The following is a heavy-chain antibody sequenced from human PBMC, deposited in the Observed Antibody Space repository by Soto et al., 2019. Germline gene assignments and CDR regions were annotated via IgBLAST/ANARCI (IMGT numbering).Heavy chain of an antibody. V-gene: IGHV2-5*02. CDR2: IYWDDDK. J-gene: IGHJ3*02. CDR3: ARRLRQSGKSWDSGAFDI. D-gene: IGHD1-26*01. CDR1: GFSLSTSGVG. Sequence: QITLQESAPVLVRPTETLTLTCTYSGFSLSTSGVGVGWVRQSPGKALEWLAVIYWDDDKRYMPSLQNRPTVSKDTSRTKVALAMAHLLPMDTGTYYCARRLRQSGKSWDSGAFDIWGQGTVVAVS.